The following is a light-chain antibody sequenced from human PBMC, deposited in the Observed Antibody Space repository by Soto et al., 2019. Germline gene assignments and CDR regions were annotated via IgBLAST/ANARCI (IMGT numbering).Light chain of an antibody. CDR3: QQYGSSPIT. CDR2: GAS. J-gene: IGKJ5*01. Sequence: IVLTQSPGTLSLSPWERVTLSCRASQSVSSSYLAWYQQKPGQAPRLLIHGASSRATGIPDRISGSGSGTDFTLTISRLEPEDFAVHYCQQYGSSPITFGQATRLEIK. V-gene: IGKV3-20*01. CDR1: QSVSSSY.